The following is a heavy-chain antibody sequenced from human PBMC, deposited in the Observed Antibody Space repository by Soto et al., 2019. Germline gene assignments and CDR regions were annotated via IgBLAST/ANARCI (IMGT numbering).Heavy chain of an antibody. V-gene: IGHV3-48*03. J-gene: IGHJ6*02. Sequence: GGSLRLSCAASGFTFSSYEMNWVRQAPGKGLEWVSYISSSGSTIYYADSVKGRFTISRDNAKNSLYLQMNSLRAEDTAVYYCARDHKGGYYYYGMDVWGQGXTVTVPS. CDR3: ARDHKGGYYYYGMDV. CDR1: GFTFSSYE. CDR2: ISSSGSTI.